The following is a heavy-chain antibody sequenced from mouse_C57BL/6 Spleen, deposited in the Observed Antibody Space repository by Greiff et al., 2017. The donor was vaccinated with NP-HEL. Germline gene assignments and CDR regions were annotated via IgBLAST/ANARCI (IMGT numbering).Heavy chain of an antibody. J-gene: IGHJ1*03. D-gene: IGHD1-1*01. CDR3: ARSPGSSYGYFDV. V-gene: IGHV3-8*01. CDR1: GYSITSDY. Sequence: EVQRVESGPGLAKPSQTLSLTCSVTGYSITSDYWNWIRKFPGNKLEYMGYISYSGSTYYNPSLKSRISITRDTSKNQYYLQLNSVTTEDTATYYCARSPGSSYGYFDVWGTGTTVTVSS. CDR2: ISYSGST.